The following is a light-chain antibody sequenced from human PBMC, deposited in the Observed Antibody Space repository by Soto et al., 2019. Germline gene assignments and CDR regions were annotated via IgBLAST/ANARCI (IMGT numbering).Light chain of an antibody. CDR1: QSVTKNY. Sequence: EIVLTQSPGTLSLSPGQRATLSCRASQSVTKNYLAWYQQKAGQAPRLLIFGASNRATGIPDRFSGSGSGTDFTLTISRLEPEDFALYYCQQYGSSPITFGQGTRLEIK. V-gene: IGKV3-20*01. J-gene: IGKJ5*01. CDR3: QQYGSSPIT. CDR2: GAS.